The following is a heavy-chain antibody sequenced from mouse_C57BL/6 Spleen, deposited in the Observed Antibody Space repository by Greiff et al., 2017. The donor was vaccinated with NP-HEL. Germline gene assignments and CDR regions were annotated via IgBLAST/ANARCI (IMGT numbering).Heavy chain of an antibody. V-gene: IGHV1-80*01. CDR1: GYAFSSYW. D-gene: IGHD2-1*01. J-gene: IGHJ2*01. Sequence: QVQLQQSGAELVKPGASVKISCKASGYAFSSYWMNWVKQRPGKGLEWIGQIYPGDGDTNYNGKFTGKATLTADKSSSPAYMQLSSLTSEDSAVYFCAREGGYGNYDYWGQGTTLTVSS. CDR2: IYPGDGDT. CDR3: AREGGYGNYDY.